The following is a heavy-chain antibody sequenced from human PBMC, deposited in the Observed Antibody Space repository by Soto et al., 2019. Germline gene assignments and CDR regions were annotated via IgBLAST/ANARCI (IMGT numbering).Heavy chain of an antibody. CDR1: GFTFSSYG. J-gene: IGHJ6*02. CDR2: ISYDGSNK. D-gene: IGHD3-22*01. CDR3: ARDSRGYYDSTRYGMDV. V-gene: IGHV3-30*03. Sequence: PGGSLRLSCAASGFTFSSYGMHWVRQAPGKGLEWVAVISYDGSNKYYADSVKGRFTISRDNSKNTLYLQMNSLRAEDTAVYYCARDSRGYYDSTRYGMDVWGQGTTVTVSS.